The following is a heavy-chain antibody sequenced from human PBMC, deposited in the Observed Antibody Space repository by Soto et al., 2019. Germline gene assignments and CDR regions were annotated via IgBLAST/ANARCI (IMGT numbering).Heavy chain of an antibody. CDR1: GFTFSRYN. CDR2: VTTSGDTM. V-gene: IGHV3-48*02. J-gene: IGHJ6*02. CDR3: VREEASGSSGLTYHYYYNGMDV. Sequence: LRLSCVASGFTFSRYNMHWVRQAPGKGPEWVAYVTTSGDTMFYADSVEGRFAISRDVARNSVHLQMNSLGDEDTAVYYCVREEASGSSGLTYHYYYNGMDVWGQGTTVTVSS. D-gene: IGHD3-10*01.